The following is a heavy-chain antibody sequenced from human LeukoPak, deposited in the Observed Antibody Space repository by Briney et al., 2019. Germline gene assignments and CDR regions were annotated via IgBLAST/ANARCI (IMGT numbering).Heavy chain of an antibody. CDR1: GGTFSSYA. CDR3: ARPGFKGYGPLDY. V-gene: IGHV1-69*04. Sequence: SVKVSCKASGGTFSSYAISWVRQAPGQGLGWMGRIIPILGIANYAQKFQGRVTITADKSTSTAYMELSSLRSEDTAVYYCARPGFKGYGPLDYWGQGTLVTVSS. D-gene: IGHD4-17*01. CDR2: IIPILGIA. J-gene: IGHJ4*02.